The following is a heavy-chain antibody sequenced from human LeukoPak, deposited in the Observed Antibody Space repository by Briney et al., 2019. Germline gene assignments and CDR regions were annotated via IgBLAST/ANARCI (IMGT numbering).Heavy chain of an antibody. D-gene: IGHD1-26*01. J-gene: IGHJ4*02. Sequence: SETLPLTRTVSGGSISSYYWSWIRQPPGKGLEWMGNIYYSGSTNYNPALKSRVTISVDTSKKQFSLKLSSVTAADTAVYYCARRSYGEGWPFDYWGQGTLVTVSS. V-gene: IGHV4-59*01. CDR2: IYYSGST. CDR3: ARRSYGEGWPFDY. CDR1: GGSISSYY.